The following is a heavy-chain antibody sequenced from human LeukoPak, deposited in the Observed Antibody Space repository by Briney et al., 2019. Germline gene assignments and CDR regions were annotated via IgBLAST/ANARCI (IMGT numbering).Heavy chain of an antibody. J-gene: IGHJ3*02. CDR2: VHLSGRT. Sequence: NPSETLSLTCGVSGGSISSTNWWTWVRQPPGEGLEWIGEVHLSGRTNYNPSLESRVTMSVDMSENHISLKLTSVTAADTAVYYCARARDGYNTNGAGIGAFDIWGQGTMVTVSS. CDR1: GGSISSTNW. CDR3: ARARDGYNTNGAGIGAFDI. V-gene: IGHV4-4*02. D-gene: IGHD5-24*01.